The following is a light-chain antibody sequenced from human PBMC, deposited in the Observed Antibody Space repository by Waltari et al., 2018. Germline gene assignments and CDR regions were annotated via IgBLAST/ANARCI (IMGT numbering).Light chain of an antibody. J-gene: IGLJ3*02. CDR3: QTWGTGIRGV. CDR2: LNSDGSH. CDR1: SGHSSYA. Sequence: QLVLTQSPSASASLGASVKPTCPLTSGHSSYAIAWHQQQPEKGPRYLMKLNSDGSHSKGDGIPDRFSGSSSGAERYLTISSLQSEDEADYYCQTWGTGIRGVFGGGIKLTVL. V-gene: IGLV4-69*01.